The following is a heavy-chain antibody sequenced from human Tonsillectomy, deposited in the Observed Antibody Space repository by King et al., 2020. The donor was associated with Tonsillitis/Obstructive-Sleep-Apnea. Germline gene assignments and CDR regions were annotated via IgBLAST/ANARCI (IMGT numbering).Heavy chain of an antibody. D-gene: IGHD3-3*01. Sequence: VQLVESGGGVVQPGRSLRLSCAASGFTFSSYGMHWVRQAPGEGLEWVAVIWYDGSNKYYADSVKGRFTISRDNSKNTLYLQMNSLRDEDTAVYYCARGVMDYDFWSGYYRGEDYYYYMDVWGKGTTVTVSS. V-gene: IGHV3-33*01. CDR3: ARGVMDYDFWSGYYRGEDYYYYMDV. J-gene: IGHJ6*03. CDR1: GFTFSSYG. CDR2: IWYDGSNK.